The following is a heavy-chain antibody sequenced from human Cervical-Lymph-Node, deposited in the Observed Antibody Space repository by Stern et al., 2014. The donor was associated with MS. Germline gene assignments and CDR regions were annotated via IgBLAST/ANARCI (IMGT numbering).Heavy chain of an antibody. CDR2: IWYDGSKK. D-gene: IGHD2-2*01. CDR3: AMGLEELCSSVSCLTFDY. V-gene: IGHV3-33*01. J-gene: IGHJ4*02. Sequence: VQLLQSGGGVVQPGGSLSLSCAASGFTFSSFVIHWVRQAPGKGLEWVAVIWYDGSKKYYADSMKGRFTISRDNSKNTLYLQMNSLRAEDTAVYYCAMGLEELCSSVSCLTFDYWGQGTLVTVSS. CDR1: GFTFSSFV.